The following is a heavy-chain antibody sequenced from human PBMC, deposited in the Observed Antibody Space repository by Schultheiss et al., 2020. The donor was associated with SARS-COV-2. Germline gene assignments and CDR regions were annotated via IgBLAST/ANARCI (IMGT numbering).Heavy chain of an antibody. Sequence: GSLRLSCAVSGYSISSGYYWGWIRQPPGKGLEWIGSIYHSGSTYYNPSLKSRVTISVDTSKNQFSLKLSSVTAADTAVYYCARVLYCSSTSCRGRFDPWGQGTLVTVSS. CDR2: IYHSGST. J-gene: IGHJ5*02. CDR1: GYSISSGYY. V-gene: IGHV4-38-2*01. CDR3: ARVLYCSSTSCRGRFDP. D-gene: IGHD2-2*01.